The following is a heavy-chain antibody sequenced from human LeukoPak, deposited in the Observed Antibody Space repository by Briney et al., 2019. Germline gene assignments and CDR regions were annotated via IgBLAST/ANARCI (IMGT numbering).Heavy chain of an antibody. Sequence: SETLSLTCTVSGGSISSYYWSWIRQPTGKGLEWIGYIYYSGSTNYNPSLKSRVTISVDTSKNQFSLKLSSVTAADTAVYYCAREEVGDRSSYFDYWGQGTLVTVSS. V-gene: IGHV4-59*01. J-gene: IGHJ4*02. CDR1: GGSISSYY. CDR2: IYYSGST. D-gene: IGHD3-10*01. CDR3: AREEVGDRSSYFDY.